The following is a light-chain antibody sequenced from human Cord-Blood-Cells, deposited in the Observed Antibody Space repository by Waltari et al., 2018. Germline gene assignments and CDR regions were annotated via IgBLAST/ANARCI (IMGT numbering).Light chain of an antibody. CDR2: EGS. Sequence: ALTQTVSVTGSPGHSHTTSCPGSRRDIGGANLVALYQQHPGIAPKLMVYEGSNRPSGVSNRFSGSKAGNTASLTISGLQAEDEADYYCCSYAGSSTFVVFGGGTKLTVL. J-gene: IGLJ3*02. CDR1: RRDIGGANL. V-gene: IGLV2-23*03. CDR3: CSYAGSSTFVV.